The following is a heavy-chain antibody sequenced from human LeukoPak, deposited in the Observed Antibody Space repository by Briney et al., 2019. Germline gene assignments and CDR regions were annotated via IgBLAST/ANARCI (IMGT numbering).Heavy chain of an antibody. Sequence: SETLSLTCTVSGGSISSYYWSWIRQPPGKGLEWIGYIYYSGSTNYNPSLKSRVTISVDTSKNQFSLKLSSVTAADTAVYYCARDRDTAMVTSDWYLDLWGRGTLVTVSS. CDR3: ARDRDTAMVTSDWYLDL. V-gene: IGHV4-59*01. J-gene: IGHJ2*01. CDR1: GGSISSYY. CDR2: IYYSGST. D-gene: IGHD5-18*01.